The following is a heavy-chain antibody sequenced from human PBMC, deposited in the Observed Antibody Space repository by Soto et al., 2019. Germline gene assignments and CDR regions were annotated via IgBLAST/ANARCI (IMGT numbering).Heavy chain of an antibody. CDR1: GFTFSSYG. J-gene: IGHJ4*02. CDR3: ARVGGDSSGYFIPFDY. V-gene: IGHV3-33*01. D-gene: IGHD3-22*01. Sequence: GGSLRLSCAASGFTFSSYGMHWVRQAPGKGLEWVAVIWYDGSNKYYADSVKGRFTISRDNSKNTLYLQMNSLRAEDTAVYYCARVGGDSSGYFIPFDYWGQGTLVTVYS. CDR2: IWYDGSNK.